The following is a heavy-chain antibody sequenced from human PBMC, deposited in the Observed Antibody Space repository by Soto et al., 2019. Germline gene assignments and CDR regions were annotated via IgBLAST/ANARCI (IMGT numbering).Heavy chain of an antibody. D-gene: IGHD3-3*01. Sequence: TSETLSLTCTVSGGSISSYYWSWIRQPPGKGLEWIGYIYYSGSTNYNPSLKSRVTISVDTSKNQFSLKLSSVTAADTAVYYCARDRGITIFGSRGMDVWGQGTTVTVSS. J-gene: IGHJ6*02. CDR1: GGSISSYY. V-gene: IGHV4-59*01. CDR3: ARDRGITIFGSRGMDV. CDR2: IYYSGST.